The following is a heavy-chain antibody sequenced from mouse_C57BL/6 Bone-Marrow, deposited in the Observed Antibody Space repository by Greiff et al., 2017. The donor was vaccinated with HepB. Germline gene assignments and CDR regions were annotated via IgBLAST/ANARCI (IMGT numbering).Heavy chain of an antibody. CDR2: INPSSGYT. CDR3: ARWYYFDY. CDR1: GYTFTSYW. V-gene: IGHV1-7*01. J-gene: IGHJ2*01. Sequence: VQLQQPGAELVMPGASVKLSCKASGYTFTSYWMHWVKQRPGQGLEWIGYINPSSGYTKYNQKFKDKATLTADKSSSTAYMQLSSLTYEDSAVYYCARWYYFDYWGQGTTLTVSS.